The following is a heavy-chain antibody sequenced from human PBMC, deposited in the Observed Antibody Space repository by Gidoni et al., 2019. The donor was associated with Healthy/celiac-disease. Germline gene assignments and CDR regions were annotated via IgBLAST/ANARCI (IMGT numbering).Heavy chain of an antibody. CDR3: AKDRLAYCGGDCLWGDY. J-gene: IGHJ4*02. V-gene: IGHV3-30*18. CDR1: GFNFSIYG. CDR2: ISYDGSNK. Sequence: QVQLVESGGGVVPPGRSLRLSCAASGFNFSIYGMHWVRQAPGKGLEWVAVISYDGSNKYYADSVKGRFTISRDNSKNTLYLQMNSLRAEDTAVYYCAKDRLAYCGGDCLWGDYWGQGTLVTVSS. D-gene: IGHD2-21*01.